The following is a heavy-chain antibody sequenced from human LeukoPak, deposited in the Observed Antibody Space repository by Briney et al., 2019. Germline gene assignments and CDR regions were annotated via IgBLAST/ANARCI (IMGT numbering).Heavy chain of an antibody. CDR2: IYYSGST. D-gene: IGHD5-24*01. V-gene: IGHV4-39*01. J-gene: IGHJ4*02. CDR3: ARPQDRDGYNWDY. Sequence: SETLSLTCTVSSGSIRSSSYYWGWIRQPPGKGLEWIGSIYYSGSTYYNPSLKSRVTISVDTSKNQFSLKLSSVTAADTAVYYCARPQDRDGYNWDYWGQGTLVTVSS. CDR1: SGSIRSSSYY.